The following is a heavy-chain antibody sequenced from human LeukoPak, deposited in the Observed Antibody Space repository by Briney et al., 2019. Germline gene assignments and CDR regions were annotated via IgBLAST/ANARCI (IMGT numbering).Heavy chain of an antibody. CDR3: ARAPIVVVAAAKSHWFDP. CDR1: GGTFSSYG. D-gene: IGHD2-2*01. CDR2: IIPMFGTA. Sequence: SVKVSCKASGGTFSSYGISWVRQAPGQGLEWMGGIIPMFGTANYAQKFQGRVTITADESTSTAYMELSSLRSEDTAVYYCARAPIVVVAAAKSHWFDPWGQGTLVTVSS. J-gene: IGHJ5*02. V-gene: IGHV1-69*13.